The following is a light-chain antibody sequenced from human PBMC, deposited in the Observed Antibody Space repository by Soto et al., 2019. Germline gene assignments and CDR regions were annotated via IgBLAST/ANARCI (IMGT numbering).Light chain of an antibody. CDR1: QSVTNN. V-gene: IGKV3-15*01. J-gene: IGKJ4*01. CDR2: GAS. CDR3: QQHCGWPLT. Sequence: EIVMTQSPATLSVSPGERVTLSCRASQSVTNNYLVWYQQKPGQATRLLIYGASTRATGIPARFSASGSGTEFTLTISSLQSEDFAVYYCQQHCGWPLTFGGGTTVEIK.